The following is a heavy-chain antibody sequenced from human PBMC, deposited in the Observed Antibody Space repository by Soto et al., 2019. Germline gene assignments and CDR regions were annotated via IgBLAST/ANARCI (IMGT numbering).Heavy chain of an antibody. CDR2: MSYDGGSQ. J-gene: IGHJ3*01. V-gene: IGHV3-30-3*01. CDR3: ARVLVEVTINSAFDF. CDR1: EFTFGRYV. D-gene: IGHD2-8*02. Sequence: QVQLVESGGGVVQPGRSLRLSCAASEFTFGRYVIHCLRQAPGKGLEWVAAMSYDGGSQYYTDSVKGRFTISRDNSKNTLYLQMSSLRPEDTATYYCARVLVEVTINSAFDFWGQGTIVTVSS.